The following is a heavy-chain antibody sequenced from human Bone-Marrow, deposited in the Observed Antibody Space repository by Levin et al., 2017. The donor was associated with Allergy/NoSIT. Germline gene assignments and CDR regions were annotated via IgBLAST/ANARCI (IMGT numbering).Heavy chain of an antibody. CDR2: IYYSGIT. V-gene: IGHV4-59*01. J-gene: IGHJ6*03. Sequence: SETLSLSCTVSGGSLYSYHWSWIRQPPGKGLEWIGYIYYSGITNNNPSLMSRATLSVDTSKNQFSLKLSSVTAADTAVYYCAGTSANYTYYNYYYMDVWGKGTTVTVSS. D-gene: IGHD3-3*01. CDR3: AGTSANYTYYNYYYMDV. CDR1: GGSLYSYH.